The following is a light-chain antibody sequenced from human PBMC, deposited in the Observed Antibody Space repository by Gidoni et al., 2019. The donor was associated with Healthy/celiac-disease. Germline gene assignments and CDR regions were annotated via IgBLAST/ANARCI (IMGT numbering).Light chain of an antibody. CDR2: DVS. CDR1: SSDVGGYNY. J-gene: IGLJ2*01. V-gene: IGLV2-14*01. Sequence: QSALTQPASVSGSPGQSITIYCTGTSSDVGGYNYVSWYQQHPGKAPKLMIYDVSNRPSGFSNRFSGSKSCNTASLTISGLQSEDEADYYCSSYTSSSTRVFGGGTKLTVL. CDR3: SSYTSSSTRV.